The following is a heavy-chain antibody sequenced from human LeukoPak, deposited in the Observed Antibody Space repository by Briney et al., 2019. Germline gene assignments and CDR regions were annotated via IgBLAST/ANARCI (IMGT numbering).Heavy chain of an antibody. D-gene: IGHD3-22*01. J-gene: IGHJ5*02. Sequence: PSETLSLTCTVSGGSISSYYWSWIRQPPGKGLEWIGYIYYSGSTNYNPSLKSRVTISVDTSKNQFSLKLSSVTAADTAVYYCARTNYYYDSSGYSWFDPWGQGTLVTVSS. CDR1: GGSISSYY. V-gene: IGHV4-59*08. CDR2: IYYSGST. CDR3: ARTNYYYDSSGYSWFDP.